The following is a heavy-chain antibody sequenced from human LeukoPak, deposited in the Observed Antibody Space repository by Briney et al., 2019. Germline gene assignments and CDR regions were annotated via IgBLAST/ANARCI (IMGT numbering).Heavy chain of an antibody. V-gene: IGHV3-30*18. CDR3: AKDPDYYGSGSYYYGMDV. Sequence: SGGSLRLSCAASGFTFSRNSMNWVRQAPGKGLEWVAVISYDGSNKYYADSVKGRFTISRDNSKNTLYLQMNSLRAEDTAVYYCAKDPDYYGSGSYYYGMDVWGQGTTVTVSS. CDR2: ISYDGSNK. CDR1: GFTFSRNS. D-gene: IGHD3-10*01. J-gene: IGHJ6*02.